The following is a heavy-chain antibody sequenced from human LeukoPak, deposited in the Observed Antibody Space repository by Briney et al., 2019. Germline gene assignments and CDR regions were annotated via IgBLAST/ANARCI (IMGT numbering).Heavy chain of an antibody. CDR3: ARDRVRRYFDY. V-gene: IGHV4-31*03. CDR2: IYYSGST. J-gene: IGHJ4*02. Sequence: SGTLSLTCTVSGGSISSGGYYWSWIRQHPGKGLEWIGYIYYSGSTYYNPSLKSRVTISVDTSKNQFSLKLSSVTAADTAVYYCARDRVRRYFDYWGQGTLVTVSS. CDR1: GGSISSGGYY.